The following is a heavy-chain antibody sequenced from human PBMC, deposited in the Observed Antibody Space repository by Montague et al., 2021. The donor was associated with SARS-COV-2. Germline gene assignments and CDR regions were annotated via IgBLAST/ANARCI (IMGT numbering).Heavy chain of an antibody. J-gene: IGHJ4*02. Sequence: FLRLSCAASGFTFDDYAMHLFRQAPGKGLEWVSGISWNSGSIGYSDSVKGRFTISRDNAKNSLYLQMNSLRAEDTALYYCAKLGSYTDYWGQGTLVTVSS. V-gene: IGHV3-9*01. D-gene: IGHD2-2*02. CDR3: AKLGSYTDY. CDR1: GFTFDDYA. CDR2: ISWNSGSI.